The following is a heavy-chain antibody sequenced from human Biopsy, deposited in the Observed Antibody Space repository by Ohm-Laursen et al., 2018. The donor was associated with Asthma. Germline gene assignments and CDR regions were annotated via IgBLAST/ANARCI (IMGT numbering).Heavy chain of an antibody. CDR1: GFVFSQSG. J-gene: IGHJ3*02. Sequence: SLRLSCSASGFVFSQSGMHWVRQAPGKGLEWVALISSDGHNKYYKDSVKGRFTISRDNSKLRLHLEINSLRVEDSAVYYCARESGQDSGGTGAFDRWGQGIMVAVSS. D-gene: IGHD4-23*01. CDR3: ARESGQDSGGTGAFDR. CDR2: ISSDGHNK. V-gene: IGHV3-30*03.